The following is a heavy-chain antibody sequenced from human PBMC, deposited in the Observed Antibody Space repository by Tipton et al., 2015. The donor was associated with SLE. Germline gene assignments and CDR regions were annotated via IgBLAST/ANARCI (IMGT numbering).Heavy chain of an antibody. D-gene: IGHD2-2*02. CDR2: IYYSGST. CDR1: GGSISSGSYY. J-gene: IGHJ3*02. V-gene: IGHV4-61*10. CDR3: AREKWNIPPGTFDT. Sequence: TLSLTCTVSGGSISSGSYYWSWIRQPAGKGLEWIGYIYYSGSTNYNPSLKSRVTISVDTSKNQFSLKLSSVTAADTAVYYCAREKWNIPPGTFDTWGQGTMVTGS.